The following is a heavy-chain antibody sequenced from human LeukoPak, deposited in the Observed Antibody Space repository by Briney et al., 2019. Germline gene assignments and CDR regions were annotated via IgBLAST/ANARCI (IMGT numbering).Heavy chain of an antibody. CDR3: ARVGSGYYTRHGWFDP. CDR2: INPSGGST. J-gene: IGHJ5*02. V-gene: IGHV1-46*01. Sequence: GASVKVSCTASVYTFTSYYMHWVRQAPGQGLEWMGIINPSGGSTSYAHKFQGRVTMTRDTSTSPVYMELSSLSSEATAVYYCARVGSGYYTRHGWFDPWGQGTLVTVSS. D-gene: IGHD3-3*01. CDR1: VYTFTSYY.